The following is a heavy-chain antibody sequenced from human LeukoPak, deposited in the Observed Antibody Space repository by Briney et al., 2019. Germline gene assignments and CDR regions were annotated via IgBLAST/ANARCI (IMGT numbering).Heavy chain of an antibody. CDR3: ARGPRRTNVGALDY. CDR1: GFTFSSYG. D-gene: IGHD1-26*01. CDR2: IWYDGSNK. Sequence: PGGSLRLSCAASGFTFSSYGMHWVRQAPGKGLEWVAVIWYDGSNKYYADSVKGRFTISRDNSKNTLYLQMNSLRAEDTAVYYRARGPRRTNVGALDYWGQGTLVTVSS. J-gene: IGHJ4*02. V-gene: IGHV3-33*01.